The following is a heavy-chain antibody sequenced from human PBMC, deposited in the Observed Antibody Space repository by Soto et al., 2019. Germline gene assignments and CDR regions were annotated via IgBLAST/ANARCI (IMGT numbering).Heavy chain of an antibody. CDR3: ARDMDYYDCSGYNNWFDP. CDR1: GGSISSGGYY. D-gene: IGHD3-22*01. V-gene: IGHV4-31*03. Sequence: SETLSLTCTVSGGSISSGGYYWSWIRQHPGKGLEWIGYIYYSGSTYYNPSLKSRVTISVDTSKNQFSLKLSSVTAADTAVYYCARDMDYYDCSGYNNWFDPWGQGTLVTAPQ. J-gene: IGHJ5*02. CDR2: IYYSGST.